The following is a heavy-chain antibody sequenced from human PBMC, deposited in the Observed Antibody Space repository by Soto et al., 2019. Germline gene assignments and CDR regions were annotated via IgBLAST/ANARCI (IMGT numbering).Heavy chain of an antibody. D-gene: IGHD6-6*01. Sequence: EGSLRLSCAASGFTFSSYGMHWVRQAPGKGLEWVAVIWYDGSNKYYADSVKGRFTISRDNSKNTLYLQMTSLRAEDTAVYYCARDLEGPPTSYSSSSLGQTDTYYGMDVWGQGTTVTVSS. CDR1: GFTFSSYG. CDR2: IWYDGSNK. V-gene: IGHV3-33*01. J-gene: IGHJ6*02. CDR3: ARDLEGPPTSYSSSSLGQTDTYYGMDV.